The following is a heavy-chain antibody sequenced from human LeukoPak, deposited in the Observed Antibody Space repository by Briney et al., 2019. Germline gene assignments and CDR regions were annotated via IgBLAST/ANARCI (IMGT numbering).Heavy chain of an antibody. CDR1: GGSISSSSYY. CDR2: IYYSGST. J-gene: IGHJ3*02. V-gene: IGHV4-39*01. D-gene: IGHD6-13*01. Sequence: SETLSLTCTVSGGSISSSSYYWGWIRQPPGKGLEWIGSIYYSGSTYYNPSLKSRVTISVDTSKNQFSLKLSSVTAADTAVYYCARPTYSSSWYRSAGAFDIWGQGTMVTVSS. CDR3: ARPTYSSSWYRSAGAFDI.